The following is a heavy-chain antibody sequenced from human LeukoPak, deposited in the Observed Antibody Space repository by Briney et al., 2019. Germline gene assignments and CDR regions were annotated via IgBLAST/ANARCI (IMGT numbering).Heavy chain of an antibody. D-gene: IGHD1-26*01. J-gene: IGHJ4*02. V-gene: IGHV3-30*02. CDR2: IRYDGSND. Sequence: PGGSLRLSCAASGFTFVSYAMHWVRQAPGKGLEWVAYIRYDGSNDSYADSVQGRFTISRDNSKNTLFLQMNSLRPEDTAVYYCAKDRGRIVGASLDYWGQGTLVTVSS. CDR1: GFTFVSYA. CDR3: AKDRGRIVGASLDY.